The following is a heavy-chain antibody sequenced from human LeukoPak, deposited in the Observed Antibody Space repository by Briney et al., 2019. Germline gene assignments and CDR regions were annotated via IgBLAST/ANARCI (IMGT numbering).Heavy chain of an antibody. CDR2: ISSSGSAI. CDR3: ARDLTLGRDY. CDR1: GFTFSSYE. D-gene: IGHD1-26*01. V-gene: IGHV3-48*03. J-gene: IGHJ4*02. Sequence: GGSLRLSCAASGFTFSSYEMNWVRQAPGKGLEWVSYISSSGSAIYYADSVKGRFTISRDNAKNSLYLQMNSLRAEDTAVYYCARDLTLGRDYWGQGTLVTVSS.